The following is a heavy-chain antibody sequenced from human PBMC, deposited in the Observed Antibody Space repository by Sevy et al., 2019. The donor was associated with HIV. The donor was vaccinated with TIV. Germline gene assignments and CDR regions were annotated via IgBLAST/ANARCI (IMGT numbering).Heavy chain of an antibody. Sequence: GESLKISCKGSAYTFTTHWIGWVRQMPGKGLEWMGIMSPGDSDPRYSPSFQGQVTMSVDKSVSTAYLQWHSLETSDTAIYYCARLDSYSIGWSPRYYFDYWGQGTLVTVFS. J-gene: IGHJ4*02. V-gene: IGHV5-51*01. CDR1: AYTFTTHW. CDR3: ARLDSYSIGWSPRYYFDY. CDR2: MSPGDSDP. D-gene: IGHD6-19*01.